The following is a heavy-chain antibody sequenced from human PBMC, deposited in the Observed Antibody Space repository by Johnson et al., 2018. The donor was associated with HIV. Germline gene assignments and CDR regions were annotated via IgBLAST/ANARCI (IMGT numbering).Heavy chain of an antibody. CDR2: ISWNSGSI. CDR1: GFTFDDYG. Sequence: VQLVESGGGVVRPGGSLRLSCAASGFTFDDYGMSWVSQAPGKGLEWVSGISWNSGSIGYADSVKGRFTISRDNAKNSLYLQMNSLRAGDTAVYYCARGDYGGNLDAFDIWGQGTMVTVSS. V-gene: IGHV3-20*04. D-gene: IGHD4-23*01. CDR3: ARGDYGGNLDAFDI. J-gene: IGHJ3*02.